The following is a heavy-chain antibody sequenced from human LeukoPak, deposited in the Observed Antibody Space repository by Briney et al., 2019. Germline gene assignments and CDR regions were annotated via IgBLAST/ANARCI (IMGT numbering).Heavy chain of an antibody. CDR1: GFTFSSYG. V-gene: IGHV3-30*02. D-gene: IGHD3-22*01. CDR2: IRYDGSNK. CDR3: AKDLTYAANYYDSADY. Sequence: GGSLRLSCAASGFTFSSYGMHWVRQAPGKGLEWVAFIRYDGSNKYYADSVKGRFTISRDNSKNTLYLQMNSLRAEDTAVYYCAKDLTYAANYYDSADYWGQGTLVTVSS. J-gene: IGHJ4*02.